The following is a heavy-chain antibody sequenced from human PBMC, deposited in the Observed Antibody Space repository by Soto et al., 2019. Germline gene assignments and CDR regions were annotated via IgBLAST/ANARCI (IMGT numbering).Heavy chain of an antibody. Sequence: QLQLQESGPGLVKPSSTLSLTCTVSGVSSSSSSYYWGWIRQPPGKGMEWIGSIYYSGSTYYNTSLKGRVTISVDTSRNQSSLNLSSVTAADTAVYYCARQPPAGRFDYWGQGTLVTVSS. J-gene: IGHJ4*02. V-gene: IGHV4-39*01. CDR2: IYYSGST. CDR3: ARQPPAGRFDY. CDR1: GVSSSSSSYY. D-gene: IGHD2-15*01.